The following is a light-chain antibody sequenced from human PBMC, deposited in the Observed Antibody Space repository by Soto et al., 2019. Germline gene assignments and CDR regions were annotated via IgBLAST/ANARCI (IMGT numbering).Light chain of an antibody. CDR2: EVS. J-gene: IGLJ1*01. CDR1: SSDVGSYNL. V-gene: IGLV2-23*02. CDR3: CSYAGIYV. Sequence: QSVLTQPASVSGSPGQSITISCTGTSSDVGSYNLVSWYQQHPGKAPKLMIYEVSKRPSGVSNRFSGSKSGNTASLTISGLQAEDEADYYCCSYAGIYVFGTGTMVTV.